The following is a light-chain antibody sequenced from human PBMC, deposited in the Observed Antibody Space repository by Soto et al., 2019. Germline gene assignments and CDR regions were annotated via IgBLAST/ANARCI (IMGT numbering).Light chain of an antibody. J-gene: IGKJ4*01. CDR2: GAV. Sequence: EIVMTQSPATLSGSPGERATLSCRASQSVRINVAWYQKKPGQGPRLLIYGAVTRATGVPDRFSGSGSGTDFTLTISRLQSEDFAVYYCQEYSKGPALTFGGGTKVDFK. CDR1: QSVRIN. CDR3: QEYSKGPALT. V-gene: IGKV3-15*01.